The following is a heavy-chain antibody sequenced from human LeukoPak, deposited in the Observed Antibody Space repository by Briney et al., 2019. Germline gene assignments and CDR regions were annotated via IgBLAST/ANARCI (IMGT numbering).Heavy chain of an antibody. CDR3: AKSNNGISTGGDY. Sequence: GGSLRLSCAASGFTFDDYAMHWVCQAPGKGLEWVSAISDSGGRTYYADSVKGRFTISRDNSKNTLYLQMNSLRTEDTAVYYCAKSNNGISTGGDYWGQGTLVTVSS. V-gene: IGHV3-23*01. D-gene: IGHD7-27*01. J-gene: IGHJ4*02. CDR1: GFTFDDYA. CDR2: ISDSGGRT.